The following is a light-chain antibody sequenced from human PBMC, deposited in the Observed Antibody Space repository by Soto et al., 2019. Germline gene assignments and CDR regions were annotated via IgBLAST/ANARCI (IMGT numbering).Light chain of an antibody. CDR1: QSVSSN. CDR3: QDYGSSPQT. J-gene: IGKJ1*01. CDR2: GAS. Sequence: EIVMTQSPATLSVSPGERATLSCRASQSVSSNLAWYQQKPGQAPRLLIYGASNRATGIPDRFSGSGSGTDFTLTISRLEPEDFAVYYCQDYGSSPQTFGQGTKVDIK. V-gene: IGKV3-20*01.